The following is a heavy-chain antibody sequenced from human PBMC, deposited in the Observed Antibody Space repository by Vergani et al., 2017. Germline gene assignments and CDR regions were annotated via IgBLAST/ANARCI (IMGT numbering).Heavy chain of an antibody. Sequence: QLQLQESGPGLVKPSETLSLTCTVSGGSISSSSYYWGWIRQPPGKGLEWIGSIYYSGSTYYNPSLKSRVTISVDTSKNQFSLKLSSVTAADTAVYYCARDGRSVAGTFDYWGQGTLVTVSS. V-gene: IGHV4-39*02. CDR3: ARDGRSVAGTFDY. CDR2: IYYSGST. J-gene: IGHJ4*02. D-gene: IGHD6-19*01. CDR1: GGSISSSSYY.